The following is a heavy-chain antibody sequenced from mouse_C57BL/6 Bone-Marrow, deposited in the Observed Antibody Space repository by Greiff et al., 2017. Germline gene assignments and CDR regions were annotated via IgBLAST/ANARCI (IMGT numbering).Heavy chain of an antibody. CDR1: GFTFSSYA. CDR2: ISDGGSYT. CDR3: ARLDYYAMDY. V-gene: IGHV5-4*01. Sequence: EVQLVESGGGLVKPGGSLKLSCAASGFTFSSYAMSWVRQTPEKRLEWVATISDGGSYTYYPDNVKGRFTISRANAKNNLYLQMSHLKSEDTAMYYCARLDYYAMDYWGQGTSVTVSS. J-gene: IGHJ4*01.